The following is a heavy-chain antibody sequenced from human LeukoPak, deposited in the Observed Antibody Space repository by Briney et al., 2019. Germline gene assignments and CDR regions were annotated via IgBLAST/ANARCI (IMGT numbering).Heavy chain of an antibody. J-gene: IGHJ5*02. CDR1: GDSISTYY. Sequence: SETLSLTCTVSGDSISTYYWSWIRQPPGKGLEWIGYIYYSGSTNYNPSLKSRVTISVDTSKNQFSLKLSSVTAADTAVYYCARAFRMYALHNWFDPWGQGTLVTVSS. CDR3: ARAFRMYALHNWFDP. D-gene: IGHD2-8*01. CDR2: IYYSGST. V-gene: IGHV4-59*01.